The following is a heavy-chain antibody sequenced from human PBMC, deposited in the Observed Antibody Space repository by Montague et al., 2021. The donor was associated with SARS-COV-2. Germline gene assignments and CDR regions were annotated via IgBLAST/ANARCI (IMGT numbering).Heavy chain of an antibody. CDR1: GFSLTTSGMC. D-gene: IGHD4-17*01. J-gene: IGHJ4*02. Sequence: VTPTQTLTLTCTFSGFSLTTSGMCVGWIRQSPGKALEWLALINWHDEKYYSTSLKARLTISKDTSKNQVVLTMTNMDPLDTATYYCARTPHGDYSALFDYWGQGILVTVSP. CDR3: ARTPHGDYSALFDY. CDR2: INWHDEK. V-gene: IGHV2-70*01.